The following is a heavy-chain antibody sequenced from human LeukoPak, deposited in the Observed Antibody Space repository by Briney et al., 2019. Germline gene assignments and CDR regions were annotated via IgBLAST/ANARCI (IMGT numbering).Heavy chain of an antibody. CDR2: IYYSEST. D-gene: IGHD5-18*01. J-gene: IGHJ4*02. V-gene: IGHV4-59*01. CDR1: GFNFSRYW. Sequence: GALRLSCAASGFNFSRYWMTWIRQPPGKGLEWIGYIYYSESTNYNPFLRSRVSISVDTSKNQFSLRLSSVTAADTAVYYCARGEYNYGYGNLDSWGQGTLVTVSS. CDR3: ARGEYNYGYGNLDS.